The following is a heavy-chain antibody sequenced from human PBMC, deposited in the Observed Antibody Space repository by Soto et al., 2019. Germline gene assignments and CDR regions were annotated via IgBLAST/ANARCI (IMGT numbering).Heavy chain of an antibody. CDR3: ARLLLSRVDFDP. J-gene: IGHJ5*02. V-gene: IGHV5-10-1*01. CDR2: IDPSDSYT. Sequence: GESVKISCQGSGYSFTSYWISWVRQMPGKGLEWMGRIDPSDSYTNYSPSFQGHVTISADKSISTAYLQWSSLKASDTAMYYCARLLLSRVDFDPWGQGTLVTVSS. D-gene: IGHD3-16*02. CDR1: GYSFTSYW.